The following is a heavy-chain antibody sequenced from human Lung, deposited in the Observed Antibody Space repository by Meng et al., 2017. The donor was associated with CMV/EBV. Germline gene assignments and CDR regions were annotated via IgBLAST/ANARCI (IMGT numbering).Heavy chain of an antibody. D-gene: IGHD5-18*01. V-gene: IGHV3-23*01. CDR1: GFTFSRSA. J-gene: IGHJ6*02. CDR2: MSSSSGSR. Sequence: GESLKISCAASGFTFSRSAMTWVRQAPGKGLECVSAMSSSSGSRYYADAVKGRFTISRDNSKNTLYLQMNSVRAEDTAVYFCAKSVPTLWGPMDVWGQGTTVTVSS. CDR3: AKSVPTLWGPMDV.